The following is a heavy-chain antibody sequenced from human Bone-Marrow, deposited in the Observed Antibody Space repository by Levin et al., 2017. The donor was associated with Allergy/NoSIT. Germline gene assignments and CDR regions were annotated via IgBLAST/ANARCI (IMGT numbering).Heavy chain of an antibody. CDR2: INGDATSA. V-gene: IGHV3-74*01. Sequence: PGESLKISCAGSGFTFSFFWMHWVRQAPGEGLMWVSRINGDATSAFYADSVEGRFTISRDNAKNTLYLQMDSLRADDTAVYYCVRDLGEDMNFWGQGTLVTVSS. CDR3: VRDLGEDMNF. D-gene: IGHD1-26*01. J-gene: IGHJ4*02. CDR1: GFTFSFFW.